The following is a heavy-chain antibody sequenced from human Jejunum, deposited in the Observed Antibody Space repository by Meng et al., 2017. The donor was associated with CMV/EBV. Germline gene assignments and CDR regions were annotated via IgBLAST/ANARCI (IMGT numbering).Heavy chain of an antibody. Sequence: SLKISCAGSGFTFSSYGMSWVRQAPGKGLEWVAGITAAGATYYAGSVQGRFTVSRDNSKNTLYLEMSGLRADDTAIYFCTWEALALWGQGTMVTVSS. J-gene: IGHJ4*02. D-gene: IGHD1-26*01. CDR1: GFTFSSYG. CDR2: ITAAGAT. CDR3: TWEALAL. V-gene: IGHV3-23*01.